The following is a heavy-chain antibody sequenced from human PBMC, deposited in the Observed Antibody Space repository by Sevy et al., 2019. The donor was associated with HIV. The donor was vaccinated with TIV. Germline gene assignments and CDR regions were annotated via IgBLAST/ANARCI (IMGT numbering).Heavy chain of an antibody. CDR1: GFTFRSYE. CDR3: AGKVGYYYYYGMDV. Sequence: GGSLRLSCEGSGFTFRSYEMNWARKAPGKGLEWISYIYGSGSPIYYSDAVRGRFTMSRDDAKNSLYLQMDDLRVDDTATYYCAGKVGYYYYYGMDVWGQGTTVTVSS. J-gene: IGHJ6*02. V-gene: IGHV3-48*03. CDR2: IYGSGSPI.